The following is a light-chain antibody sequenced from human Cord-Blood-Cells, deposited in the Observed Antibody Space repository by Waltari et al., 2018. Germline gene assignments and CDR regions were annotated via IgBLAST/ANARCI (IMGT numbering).Light chain of an antibody. CDR1: QRISSW. Sequence: DIQMTQSPSTLSASVRDRVPITCRASQRISSWLAWFQHKPGKAPKLLSYDASSLESGVPSRFSGSGSETEFTLTSCSLQPDDFATYYCQQYNSYSWTFGQGTKVEIK. V-gene: IGKV1-5*01. CDR2: DAS. J-gene: IGKJ1*01. CDR3: QQYNSYSWT.